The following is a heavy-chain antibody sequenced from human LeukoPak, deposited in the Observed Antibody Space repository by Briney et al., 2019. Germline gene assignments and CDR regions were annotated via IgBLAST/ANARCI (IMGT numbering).Heavy chain of an antibody. CDR2: INHRGRT. J-gene: IGHJ4*02. D-gene: IGHD3-22*01. CDR3: ARAKYYYDPPDY. V-gene: IGHV4-34*01. CDR1: GGSFSGYS. Sequence: SETLSLTCAVYGGSFSGYSWSWIRQPPGKGLEWIGEINHRGRTNYNPSLKSRVTISADTSKNQFSLKLSSVTAADTAVYYCARAKYYYDPPDYWGQGTLVTVSS.